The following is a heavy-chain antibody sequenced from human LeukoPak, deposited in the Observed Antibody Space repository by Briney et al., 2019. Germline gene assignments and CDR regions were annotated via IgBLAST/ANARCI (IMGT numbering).Heavy chain of an antibody. CDR2: INPNSGGT. D-gene: IGHD3-22*01. CDR3: ARGGYYDSSGLHPPRD. Sequence: ASVKVSCKASGYTFTGYYMHWVRQAPGQGLEWMGWINPNSGGTNYEQKFQGRVTMTRDTSISTAYMELSRLRSDDTAVYYCARGGYYDSSGLHPPRDWGQGTLVTVSS. J-gene: IGHJ4*02. CDR1: GYTFTGYY. V-gene: IGHV1-2*02.